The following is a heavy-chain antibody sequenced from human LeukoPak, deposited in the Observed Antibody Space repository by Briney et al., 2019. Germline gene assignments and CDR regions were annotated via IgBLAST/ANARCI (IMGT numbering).Heavy chain of an antibody. CDR2: IYYSGST. V-gene: IGHV4-59*08. Sequence: SETLSLTCTVSGGSISSYYWSWIRQPPGKGLEWIGYIYYSGSTNYNPSLKSRVTISVDTSKNQFSLKLSSVTAADTVVYYCARLQLAAAGNRWFNPWGQGTLVTVSS. CDR1: GGSISSYY. D-gene: IGHD6-13*01. CDR3: ARLQLAAAGNRWFNP. J-gene: IGHJ5*02.